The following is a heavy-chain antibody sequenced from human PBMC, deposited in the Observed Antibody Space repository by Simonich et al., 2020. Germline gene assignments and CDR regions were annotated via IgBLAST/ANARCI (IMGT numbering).Heavy chain of an antibody. CDR2: IRRKAYGGTT. D-gene: IGHD3-16*02. CDR3: TRVASYDYVWGSYRPDPFDY. J-gene: IGHJ4*02. Sequence: VESGGGLVQPGRSLRLSCTASGFTFADYAMNWVRQASGKGLEWVGFIRRKAYGGTTEYAASVKGRFSMSRDDSKNIDYMQMNSLRTEDTAVYYCTRVASYDYVWGSYRPDPFDYWGQGTLVTVSS. V-gene: IGHV3-49*04. CDR1: GFTFADYA.